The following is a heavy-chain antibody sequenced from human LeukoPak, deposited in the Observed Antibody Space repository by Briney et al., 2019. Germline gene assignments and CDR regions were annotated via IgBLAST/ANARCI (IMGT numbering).Heavy chain of an antibody. D-gene: IGHD2-15*01. CDR2: ISYDGSNK. CDR1: GFTFSSYA. CDR3: AKDSCSGGSCYPNHDAFDI. V-gene: IGHV3-30*04. Sequence: GGSLRLSCAASGFTFSSYAMHWVRQAPGKGLEWVAVISYDGSNKYYADSVKGRFTISRDNAKNSLYLQMNSLRAEDMALYYCAKDSCSGGSCYPNHDAFDIWGQGTMVTVSS. J-gene: IGHJ3*02.